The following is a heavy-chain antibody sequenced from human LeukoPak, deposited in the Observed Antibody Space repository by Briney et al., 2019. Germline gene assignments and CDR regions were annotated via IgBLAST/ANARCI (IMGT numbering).Heavy chain of an antibody. CDR3: ARDPDSSSWYYFDY. V-gene: IGHV1-2*02. J-gene: IGHJ4*02. Sequence: GASEKVSCKASGYTFTGYYMHWVRQAPGQGLEWMGWVNPNSGGTNYAQKFQGRVTMTRDTSISTAYMELSRLRSDDTAVYYCARDPDSSSWYYFDYWGQGTLVTVSS. D-gene: IGHD6-13*01. CDR2: VNPNSGGT. CDR1: GYTFTGYY.